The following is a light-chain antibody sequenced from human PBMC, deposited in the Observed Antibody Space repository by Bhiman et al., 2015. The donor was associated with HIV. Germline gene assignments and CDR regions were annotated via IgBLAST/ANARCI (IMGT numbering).Light chain of an antibody. CDR2: EVN. CDR1: SSNIGNNY. J-gene: IGLJ1*01. V-gene: IGLV2-8*01. Sequence: QSVLTQPPSVSAAPGQRVTVSCSGSSSNIGNNYVSWYQQHPGKAPKLIIYEVNNRPSGVPDRFSGSKSGNTASLTVSGLQTEDEADYFCTSYAGSDSPYVFGSGTKVTVL. CDR3: TSYAGSDSPYV.